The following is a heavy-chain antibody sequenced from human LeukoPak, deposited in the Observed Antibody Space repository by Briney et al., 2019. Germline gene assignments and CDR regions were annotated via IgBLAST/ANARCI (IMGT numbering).Heavy chain of an antibody. J-gene: IGHJ3*02. CDR1: GFTVSSNY. CDR2: IYSGGST. CDR3: ARGQFKIFGVVIILDAFDI. D-gene: IGHD3-3*01. V-gene: IGHV3-53*01. Sequence: PGGSLRLSCAASGFTVSSNYMSWVRQAPGKGLEWVSVIYSGGSTYYADSVKGRFTISRDNSKNTLYLQMNSLRAEDTAVYYCARGQFKIFGVVIILDAFDIWGQGTVVTVSS.